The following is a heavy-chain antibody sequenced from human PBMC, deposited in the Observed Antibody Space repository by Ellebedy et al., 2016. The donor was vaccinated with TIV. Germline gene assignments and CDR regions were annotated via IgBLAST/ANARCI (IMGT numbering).Heavy chain of an antibody. J-gene: IGHJ4*02. CDR3: SRYNGYYDSSGLFDY. CDR2: IYHSGNS. D-gene: IGHD3-22*01. CDR1: GGSINNNHDY. Sequence: SETLSLXXTVSGGSINNNHDYWGWIRQPPGKGLEWIGNIYHSGNSYYTPSLRSRVTISVDTSKNQFSLRLSSVTAADTAVYYCSRYNGYYDSSGLFDYWGQGTLVTVSS. V-gene: IGHV4-39*07.